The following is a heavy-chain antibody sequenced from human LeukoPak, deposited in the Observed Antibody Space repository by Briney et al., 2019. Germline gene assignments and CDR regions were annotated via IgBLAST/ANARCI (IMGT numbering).Heavy chain of an antibody. Sequence: SETLSLTCTVSGGSISSYYWSWIRQPPGKGLEWIGYIYYSGSTNYNPSLKSRVTISVDTSKNQFSLKLSSVTAADTAVYYCASLRPTAYYYYGMDVWGQGTTVTVS. CDR3: ASLRPTAYYYYGMDV. V-gene: IGHV4-59*12. D-gene: IGHD5-12*01. CDR2: IYYSGST. J-gene: IGHJ6*02. CDR1: GGSISSYY.